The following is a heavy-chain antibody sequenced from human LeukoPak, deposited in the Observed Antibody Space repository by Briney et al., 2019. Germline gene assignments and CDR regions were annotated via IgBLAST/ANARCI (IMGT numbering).Heavy chain of an antibody. Sequence: GESLKIPCEASGHRFTNHWIGWVRQMPGKGLEWMGIINLRDSDALYSPSFQGQVTISFDKSINTAYLQWRSLKASDTAMYYCTRRPYSGSPNWFDPWGQGTLVTVSS. CDR3: TRRPYSGSPNWFDP. J-gene: IGHJ5*02. CDR1: GHRFTNHW. D-gene: IGHD1-26*01. CDR2: INLRDSDA. V-gene: IGHV5-51*01.